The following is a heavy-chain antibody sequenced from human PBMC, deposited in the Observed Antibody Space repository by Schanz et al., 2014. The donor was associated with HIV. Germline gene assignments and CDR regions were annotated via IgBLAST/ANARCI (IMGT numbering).Heavy chain of an antibody. J-gene: IGHJ4*02. CDR3: AKPEYDSRGNSQSHFDS. D-gene: IGHD3-22*01. V-gene: IGHV3-23*01. CDR2: TSDSGGRS. Sequence: EVQLLESGGGLVQAGGSLRLSCAASGFTFKSYAMSWVRQAPGKGLEWVSATSDSGGRSYYADSVNGRFTISRDNSKNTLYLQMTTLRTEDTAVYYCAKPEYDSRGNSQSHFDSWGQGTLVTVSS. CDR1: GFTFKSYA.